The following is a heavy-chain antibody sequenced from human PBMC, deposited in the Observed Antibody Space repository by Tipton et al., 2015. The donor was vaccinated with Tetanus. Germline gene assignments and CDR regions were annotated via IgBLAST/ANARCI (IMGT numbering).Heavy chain of an antibody. CDR3: TTSGIVGSGSRVDY. V-gene: IGHV3-15*01. D-gene: IGHD1-26*01. J-gene: IGHJ4*02. CDR1: GFTFNGFTFTNAW. Sequence: SLRLSCAASGFTFNGFTFTNAWMSWVRQAPGKGLEWVGRIKSKTDGGTTDYAARVKDRFSISRDDSKNTLFLLMNSLKIEDTAVYYCTTSGIVGSGSRVDYWGRGTLVTVSS. CDR2: IKSKTDGGTT.